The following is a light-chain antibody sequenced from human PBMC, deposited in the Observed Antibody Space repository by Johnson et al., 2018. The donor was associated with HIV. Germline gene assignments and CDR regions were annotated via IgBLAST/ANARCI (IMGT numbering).Light chain of an antibody. CDR1: SSNIGNNY. Sequence: QSVLTQPPSVSAAPGQKVTISCSGSSSNIGNNYVSWYQQIPGTAPKLLIYDNNNRPSGIPDRSSGSNPGTSATLGITGLQTGAEADYFCETWDRSLSGVFGTGTKVTVL. V-gene: IGLV1-51*01. CDR2: DNN. CDR3: ETWDRSLSGV. J-gene: IGLJ1*01.